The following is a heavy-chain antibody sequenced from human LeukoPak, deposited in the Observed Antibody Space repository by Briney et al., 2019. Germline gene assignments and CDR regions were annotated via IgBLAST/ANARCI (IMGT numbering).Heavy chain of an antibody. D-gene: IGHD2-21*01. CDR3: ARGDWFDP. CDR1: GYTFTSYG. J-gene: IGHJ5*02. CDR2: ISAYNGNT. Sequence: ASVKVPCKASGYTFTSYGISWVRQAPGQGLEWMGWISAYNGNTNYAQKFEGRVAMTTDTSSSTAYMELRSLRSDDTAIYYCARGDWFDPWGQGTLVTVSS. V-gene: IGHV1-18*01.